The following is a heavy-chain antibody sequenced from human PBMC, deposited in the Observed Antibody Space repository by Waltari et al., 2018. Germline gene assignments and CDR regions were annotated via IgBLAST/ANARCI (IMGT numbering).Heavy chain of an antibody. J-gene: IGHJ3*02. CDR3: RTTVKIDAFDI. CDR2: ISYDGSNK. V-gene: IGHV3-30-3*01. CDR1: VFTFSSYA. D-gene: IGHD4-4*01. Sequence: QVQLVESGGGVVQPGRSLRLSCAASVFTFSSYAQHWVPQATGKGLEWVAVISYDGSNKYYADSVKGRFTISRDNSKNTLYLQMNSLRAEDTAVYYCRTTVKIDAFDIWGQGTMVTVSS.